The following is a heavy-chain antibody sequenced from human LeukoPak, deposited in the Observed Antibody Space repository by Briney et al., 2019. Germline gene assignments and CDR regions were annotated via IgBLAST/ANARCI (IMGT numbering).Heavy chain of an antibody. D-gene: IGHD3-22*01. J-gene: IGHJ3*02. CDR2: IYYSGST. CDR3: ARLTYYYDSSGYPPAFDI. CDR1: GGSISSYY. V-gene: IGHV4-59*12. Sequence: KPSETLCLTCTASGGSISSYYWSWIRQPPGKGLEWIGYIYYSGSTIYNPSLKSRVTISVDTSKNQFSLKLSSVTAAHTAVYNCARLTYYYDSSGYPPAFDIWGQGTMVTVSS.